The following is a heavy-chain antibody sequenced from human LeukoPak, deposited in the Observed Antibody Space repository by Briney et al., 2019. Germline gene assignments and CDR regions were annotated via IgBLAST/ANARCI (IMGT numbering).Heavy chain of an antibody. CDR1: GGSISSYY. Sequence: PSETLSLTCTVSGGSISSYYWSWIRQPPGKGLEWIGSIYYSGSTYYNPSLKSRVTISVDTSKNQFSLKLSSVTAADTAVYYCARDPREIAVAGTGGSDWGQGTLVTVSS. D-gene: IGHD6-19*01. CDR2: IYYSGST. CDR3: ARDPREIAVAGTGGSD. J-gene: IGHJ4*02. V-gene: IGHV4-39*07.